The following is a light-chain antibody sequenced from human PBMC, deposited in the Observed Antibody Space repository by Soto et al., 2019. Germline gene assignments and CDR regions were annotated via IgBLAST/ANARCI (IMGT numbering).Light chain of an antibody. V-gene: IGLV4-60*02. Sequence: QSVLTQSSSASASLGSSVKLTCTLSSGHSSYIIAWHQQQPGKAPRFLMKLEGSGSYNKGSGVPDRFSGSSSGADRYLTISNLQFEDAADYYCETWDSNTHVYGTGTKVTVI. CDR2: LEGSGSY. CDR1: SGHSSYI. CDR3: ETWDSNTHV. J-gene: IGLJ1*01.